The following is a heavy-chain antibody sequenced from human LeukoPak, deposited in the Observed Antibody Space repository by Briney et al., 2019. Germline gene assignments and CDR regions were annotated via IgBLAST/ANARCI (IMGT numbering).Heavy chain of an antibody. V-gene: IGHV1-8*01. CDR2: MNPNRGNT. D-gene: IGHD5-12*01. J-gene: IGHJ4*02. CDR3: ARLSNSGYDPDY. CDR1: GYTFSSYD. Sequence: ASVKVSCKASGYTFSSYDINWVRQATGQGLEWMGWMNPNRGNTGYVQKFQGRVTMTRSTSISTAYMELSSLRSEDTAVYYCARLSNSGYDPDYWGQGTLVTVSS.